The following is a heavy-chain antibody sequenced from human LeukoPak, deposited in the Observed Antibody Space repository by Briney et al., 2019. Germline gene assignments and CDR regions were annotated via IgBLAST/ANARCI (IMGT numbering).Heavy chain of an antibody. D-gene: IGHD3-16*02. CDR1: GFTFSSYG. CDR2: IRYDGSNK. J-gene: IGHJ4*02. CDR3: ARWGVWGSYRPIDY. Sequence: PGGSLRLSCAASGFTFSSYGMHWVRQAPGKGLEWVAFIRYDGSNKYYADSVKGRFTISRDNSKNTLYLQMNSLRAEDTAVYYCARWGVWGSYRPIDYWGQGSLVTVSS. V-gene: IGHV3-30*02.